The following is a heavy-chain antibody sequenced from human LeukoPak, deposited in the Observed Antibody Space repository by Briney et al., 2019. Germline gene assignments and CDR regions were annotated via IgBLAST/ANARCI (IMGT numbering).Heavy chain of an antibody. V-gene: IGHV4-61*01. D-gene: IGHD6-19*01. Sequence: KPSETLSLTCTVSGGSVSSGSYYWSWIRQPPGKGLEWIGYIYYSGSTNYNPSLKSRVTISVDTSKNQFPLKLSSVTAADTAVYYCARDRVAVAGIDYWGQGTLVTVSS. CDR3: ARDRVAVAGIDY. CDR1: GGSVSSGSYY. CDR2: IYYSGST. J-gene: IGHJ4*02.